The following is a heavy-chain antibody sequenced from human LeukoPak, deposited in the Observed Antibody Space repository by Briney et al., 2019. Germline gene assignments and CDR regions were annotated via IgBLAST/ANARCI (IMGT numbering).Heavy chain of an antibody. V-gene: IGHV3-23*01. Sequence: PGGSLRLSCAASGFTFSSYAMSWVRQAPGKGLECVSALSGSGGSTYYADSVKGRFTISRDNSKNTLYLQMNSLRAEDTAVYYCAKEGSCSVWVYWYFDLWGRGTLVTVSS. CDR2: LSGSGGST. CDR1: GFTFSSYA. D-gene: IGHD6-13*01. J-gene: IGHJ2*01. CDR3: AKEGSCSVWVYWYFDL.